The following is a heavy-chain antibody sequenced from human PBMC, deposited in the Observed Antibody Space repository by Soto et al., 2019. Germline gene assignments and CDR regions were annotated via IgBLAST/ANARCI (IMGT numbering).Heavy chain of an antibody. Sequence: GGSLRLSCAASGFTFSNAWMNWVRQAPGKGLEWVGRIKSKTDGGTTDYAAPGKGRFTISRDDSKNTLYLQMNSLKTEDTAVYYCTTDIFRGWHEAKDGLSGYDLGVRGSFDYWGQGTLVTVSS. CDR1: GFTFSNAW. J-gene: IGHJ4*02. V-gene: IGHV3-15*07. CDR2: IKSKTDGGTT. CDR3: TTDIFRGWHEAKDGLSGYDLGVRGSFDY. D-gene: IGHD5-12*01.